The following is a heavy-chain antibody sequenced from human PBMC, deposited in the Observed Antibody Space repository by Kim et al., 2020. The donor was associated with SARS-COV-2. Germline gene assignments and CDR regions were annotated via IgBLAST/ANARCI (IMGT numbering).Heavy chain of an antibody. V-gene: IGHV6-1*01. CDR3: ARDPRNWNTYFDY. Sequence: YEVSVKSRITINPDTSKNQFSLQLNSVTPEDTAVYYCARDPRNWNTYFDYWGQGTLVTVSS. D-gene: IGHD1-1*01. J-gene: IGHJ4*02.